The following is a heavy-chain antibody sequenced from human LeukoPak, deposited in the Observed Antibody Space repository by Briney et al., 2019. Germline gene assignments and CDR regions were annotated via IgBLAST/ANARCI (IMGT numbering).Heavy chain of an antibody. Sequence: ASVKVSCKASGYTFTSYGISWVRQAPGQGLEWMGCISAYNGNTNYAQKLQGRVTMTTDTSTSTAYMELRSLRSDDTAVYYCARDRTRDGYSPFDYWGQGTLVTVSS. CDR3: ARDRTRDGYSPFDY. V-gene: IGHV1-18*01. J-gene: IGHJ4*02. CDR1: GYTFTSYG. D-gene: IGHD5-24*01. CDR2: ISAYNGNT.